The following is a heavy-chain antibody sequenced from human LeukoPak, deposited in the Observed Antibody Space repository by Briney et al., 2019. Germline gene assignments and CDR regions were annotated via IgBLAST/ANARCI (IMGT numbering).Heavy chain of an antibody. Sequence: GGSLRLSCAASGFTFSDHHMDWVRQAPGEGLEWVARIRDKANRYTTEYAASVKGRFTISRDDSENSLYLQMDSLKTEDTAVYYCARSPLGIAPFDYWGQGTLVTVSS. V-gene: IGHV3-72*01. J-gene: IGHJ4*02. CDR2: IRDKANRYTT. CDR3: ARSPLGIAPFDY. CDR1: GFTFSDHH. D-gene: IGHD7-27*01.